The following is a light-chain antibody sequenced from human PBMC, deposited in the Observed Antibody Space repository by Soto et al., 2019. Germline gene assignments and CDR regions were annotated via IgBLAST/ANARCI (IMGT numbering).Light chain of an antibody. V-gene: IGKV1-5*01. CDR2: YAS. CDR1: QSISSY. J-gene: IGKJ4*01. Sequence: DIRMTQSPSTLSASVGDRATLTCRASQSISSYLAWYQQKPGQAPKLLMYYASSLDTGVPSRFSGSGSGTEFTLTISSLQSGDFATYYCQQYNNCTCTFGGGTKVEIK. CDR3: QQYNNCTCT.